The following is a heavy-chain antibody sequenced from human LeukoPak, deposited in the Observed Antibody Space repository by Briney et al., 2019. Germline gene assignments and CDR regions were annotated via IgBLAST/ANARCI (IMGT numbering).Heavy chain of an antibody. V-gene: IGHV4-39*01. CDR3: ATHDEGSFFES. CDR2: ISYFGSA. J-gene: IGHJ4*02. D-gene: IGHD3-3*02. CDR1: GGYVRITRYY. Sequence: SETLSLTCTVSGGYVRITRYYLAWIRQSPAKCVEWIGSISYFGSAYYRPSLQSRATISMDTSKTQISLTLSSVTATDTALYYCATHDEGSFFESWGQGALVTVS.